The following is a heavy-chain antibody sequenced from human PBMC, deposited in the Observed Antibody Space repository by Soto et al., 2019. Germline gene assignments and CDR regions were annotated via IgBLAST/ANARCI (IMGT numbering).Heavy chain of an antibody. CDR1: GYTFTNYA. Sequence: APVKASSKASGYTFTNYAIHSVRQSPGQRLEWMGWINAGNGNTKYSQKFQDRVTITRDTSASTVYMALSSLRFEDTAVYYCASDQQLDSGNFDYWGQGTLVPVSS. CDR3: ASDQQLDSGNFDY. V-gene: IGHV1-3*01. D-gene: IGHD6-19*01. J-gene: IGHJ4*02. CDR2: INAGNGNT.